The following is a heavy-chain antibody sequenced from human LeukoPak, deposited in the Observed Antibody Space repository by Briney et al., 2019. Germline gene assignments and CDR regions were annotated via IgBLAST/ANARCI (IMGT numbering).Heavy chain of an antibody. J-gene: IGHJ4*02. V-gene: IGHV3-48*01. CDR1: GFTFSSYG. Sequence: GGSLRLSCAASGFTFSSYGMHWVRQAPGKGLEWVSYISSSSSTIYYADSVKGRFTISRDNAKNSLYLQMNSLRAEDTAVYYCARGPSGYHNTGGQGTLVTVSS. CDR3: ARGPSGYHNT. CDR2: ISSSSSTI. D-gene: IGHD5-12*01.